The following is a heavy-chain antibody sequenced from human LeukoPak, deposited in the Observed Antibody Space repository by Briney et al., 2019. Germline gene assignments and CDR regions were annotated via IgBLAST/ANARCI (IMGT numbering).Heavy chain of an antibody. V-gene: IGHV1-3*01. D-gene: IGHD3-22*01. CDR3: ANPRYDSSGYYYVD. Sequence: ASVKVSCKASGYTYTDYTMHWLRQAPGQRLDWMGWINGGSGNTKYSPEFQGRVTITRDTSASTAYMELSSLRSEDTAVYYCANPRYDSSGYYYVDWGQGTLVTVSS. CDR2: INGGSGNT. CDR1: GYTYTDYT. J-gene: IGHJ4*02.